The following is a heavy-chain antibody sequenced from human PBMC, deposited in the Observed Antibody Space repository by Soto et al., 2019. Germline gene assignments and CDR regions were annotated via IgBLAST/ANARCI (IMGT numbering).Heavy chain of an antibody. CDR3: ARCLSKGDDGDYAGGFYYYYYMDV. CDR2: MNPNSGNT. Sequence: ASVKVSCKASGYTFTSYDINWVRQATGQGLEWMGWMNPNSGNTGYAQKFQGRVTMTRNTSISTAYMELSSLRSEDTAVYYCARCLSKGDDGDYAGGFYYYYYMDVWGKGTTVTVSS. V-gene: IGHV1-8*01. CDR1: GYTFTSYD. J-gene: IGHJ6*03. D-gene: IGHD4-17*01.